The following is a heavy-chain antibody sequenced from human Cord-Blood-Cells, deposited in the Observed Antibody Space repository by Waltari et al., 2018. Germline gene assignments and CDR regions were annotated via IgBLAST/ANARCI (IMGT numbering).Heavy chain of an antibody. CDR3: ATAHPWDFDY. CDR1: GFTFSSYS. Sequence: EVQLVESGGGLVKPGGSLRLSCAASGFTFSSYSMNWVRQAPGKGVEWVSSISSSSSYIYYADSVKGRFTISRDNAKNSLYLQMNSLRAEDTAVYYCATAHPWDFDYWGQGTLVTVSS. V-gene: IGHV3-21*01. D-gene: IGHD3-16*01. CDR2: ISSSSSYI. J-gene: IGHJ4*02.